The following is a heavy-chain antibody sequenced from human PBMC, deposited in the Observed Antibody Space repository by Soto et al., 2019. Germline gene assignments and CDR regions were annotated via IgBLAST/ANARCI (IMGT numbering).Heavy chain of an antibody. Sequence: ASVKVSCKASGYTFTIYGISWVRQAPGQGIEWMGWISAYNGNTNYAQKLQVRVTMTTDTSTSTAYMELRSLRSDDTAVYYCARDIQDSSGYYNWLDPWGQGTLVTVSS. J-gene: IGHJ5*02. CDR1: GYTFTIYG. D-gene: IGHD3-22*01. V-gene: IGHV1-18*01. CDR2: ISAYNGNT. CDR3: ARDIQDSSGYYNWLDP.